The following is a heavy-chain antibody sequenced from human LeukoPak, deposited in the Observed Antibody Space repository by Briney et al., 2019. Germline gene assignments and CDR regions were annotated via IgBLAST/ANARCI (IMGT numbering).Heavy chain of an antibody. Sequence: GGSLRLSCAASGFTFSSYAMSWVRQAPGKGLEWVSAISGSGGSTYYADSVKGRFTISRDNSKNTLYLQMNSLRAEDTAVYYCAKEGFSLIVVVTAVDYWDQGTLVTVSS. J-gene: IGHJ4*02. CDR3: AKEGFSLIVVVTAVDY. CDR1: GFTFSSYA. V-gene: IGHV3-23*01. CDR2: ISGSGGST. D-gene: IGHD2-21*02.